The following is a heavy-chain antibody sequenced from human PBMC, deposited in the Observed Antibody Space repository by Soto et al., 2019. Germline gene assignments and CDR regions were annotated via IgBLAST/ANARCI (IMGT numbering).Heavy chain of an antibody. Sequence: LRLSCTASGFNLRDQALSWVRQAPGGGLEWVSGISGMEDRTNYADFVKGRFFISKDRAKNTLNLQMNGLRDDDTAVYYCAKTYTGGWGQGTQVTVSS. CDR1: GFNLRDQA. CDR3: AKTYTGG. D-gene: IGHD3-10*01. J-gene: IGHJ4*02. CDR2: ISGMEDRT. V-gene: IGHV3-23*01.